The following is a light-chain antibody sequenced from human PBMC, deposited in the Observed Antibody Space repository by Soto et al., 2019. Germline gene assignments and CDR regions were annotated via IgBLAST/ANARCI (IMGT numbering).Light chain of an antibody. V-gene: IGLV2-14*03. CDR1: SSDFGGYTY. CDR3: SSYTSTSTYV. J-gene: IGLJ1*01. Sequence: QSALTQPASVSGSPGQSITISCTGTSSDFGGYTYVSWYQQHPGKAPKLMIFDATSRPSGVSNRFSGSKSDNTASLTIAGLQAEDEADYYCSSYTSTSTYVFGTGTKFTVL. CDR2: DAT.